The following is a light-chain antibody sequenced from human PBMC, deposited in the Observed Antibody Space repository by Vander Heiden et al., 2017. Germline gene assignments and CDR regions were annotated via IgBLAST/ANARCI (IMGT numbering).Light chain of an antibody. Sequence: DIQMTQSPSSLSASVGDRVTITCRASQSISSYLNWYQQKPGKAPKLLIYTASSLQSGVPSRFSGSGSGTDFTLTISSLQPEDFATYYCQQNNSTPHTFGGGTKVDIK. CDR2: TAS. V-gene: IGKV1-39*01. CDR1: QSISSY. J-gene: IGKJ4*01. CDR3: QQNNSTPHT.